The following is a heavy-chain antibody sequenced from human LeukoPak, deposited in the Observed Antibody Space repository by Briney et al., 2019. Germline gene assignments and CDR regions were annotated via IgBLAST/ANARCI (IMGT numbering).Heavy chain of an antibody. Sequence: PGGSLRLSCAASGFTFSSYPMSWVRQAPGKGLEWVSAISGTGGRTFYADSVKGRFTISRDNSKNTLYLQMNSLRAEDTAVYYCANEWVYCGGDRDETCGFQHWGQGTLVTVSS. CDR2: ISGTGGRT. CDR1: GFTFSSYP. J-gene: IGHJ1*01. V-gene: IGHV3-23*01. D-gene: IGHD2-21*02. CDR3: ANEWVYCGGDRDETCGFQH.